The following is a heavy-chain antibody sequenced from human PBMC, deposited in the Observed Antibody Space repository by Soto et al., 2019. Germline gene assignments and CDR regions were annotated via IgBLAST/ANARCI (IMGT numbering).Heavy chain of an antibody. V-gene: IGHV4-30-2*01. J-gene: IGHJ4*02. CDR2: LYHNGGT. D-gene: IGHD1-1*01. CDR1: GEYISSGGYY. CDR3: ARLDAYNAFDY. Sequence: QLRLQESGSGLVKPSQTLSLTCAVSGEYISSGGYYWNWIRLPPGKGLEWIGSLYHNGGTYYNPSLKRRVSISLDRSKNQFSLKLSSVAAADTAVYFCARLDAYNAFDYWGQGILVTVSS.